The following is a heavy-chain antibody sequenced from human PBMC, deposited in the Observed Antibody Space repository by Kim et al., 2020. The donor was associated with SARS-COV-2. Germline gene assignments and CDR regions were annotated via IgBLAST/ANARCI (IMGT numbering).Heavy chain of an antibody. CDR3: ARAEGAIYWFDP. CDR2: IIPILGIA. CDR1: GGTFSSYT. D-gene: IGHD1-26*01. Sequence: SVKVSCKASGGTFSSYTISWVRQAPGQGLEWMGRIIPILGIANYAQKFQGRVTITADKSTSTAYMELSSLRSEDTAVYYCARAEGAIYWFDPWGQGTLVTVSS. V-gene: IGHV1-69*02. J-gene: IGHJ5*02.